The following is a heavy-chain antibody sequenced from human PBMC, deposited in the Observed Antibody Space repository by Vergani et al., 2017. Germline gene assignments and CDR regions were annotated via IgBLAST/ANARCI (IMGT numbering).Heavy chain of an antibody. Sequence: QVQLVESGGGVVQPGRSLRLSCAASGFTFSSYGMHWVRQAPGKGLEWVAVIWYDGSNKYYADSVKGRFTISRDNSKNTLYLQMNSLRAEDTAVYYCARTPDYGDYYYYGMDVWGQGP. CDR2: IWYDGSNK. D-gene: IGHD4-17*01. J-gene: IGHJ6*02. CDR3: ARTPDYGDYYYYGMDV. V-gene: IGHV3-33*01. CDR1: GFTFSSYG.